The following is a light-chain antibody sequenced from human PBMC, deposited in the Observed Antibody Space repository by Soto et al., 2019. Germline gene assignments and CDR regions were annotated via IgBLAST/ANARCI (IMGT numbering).Light chain of an antibody. CDR1: SSDIGTYNR. CDR3: NSSTTSNTYV. CDR2: EVN. J-gene: IGLJ1*01. Sequence: QSALTQPASVSGSPGQSITISCIGTSSDIGTYNRVSWYQQPPGTAPKLIIYEVNNRPSGVPDRFSGSKSGNTASLIISGLQAEDEADYYCNSSTTSNTYVFGTGTKLTVL. V-gene: IGLV2-18*02.